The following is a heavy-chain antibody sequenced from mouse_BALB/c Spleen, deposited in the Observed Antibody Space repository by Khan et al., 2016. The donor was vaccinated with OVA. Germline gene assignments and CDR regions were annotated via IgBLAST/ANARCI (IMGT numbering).Heavy chain of an antibody. CDR2: IYPGSGNI. V-gene: IGHV1-77*01. J-gene: IGHJ3*01. CDR3: AREWAAWFPY. CDR1: GYTFTDYN. Sequence: QVRLQQSGAELARPGASVNLSCKASGYTFTDYNINWMKQRTGQGLEWIGEIYPGSGNIYYNEKFKGKATLTADKSSSTAYKQLSSLTSEDSAVYFCAREWAAWFPYWGQRTLVTVSA.